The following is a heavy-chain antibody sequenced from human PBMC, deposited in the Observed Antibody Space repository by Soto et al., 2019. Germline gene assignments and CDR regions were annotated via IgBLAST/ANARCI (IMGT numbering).Heavy chain of an antibody. CDR1: GGSFSGYY. CDR3: ASVTDGYKHPSGFDY. J-gene: IGHJ4*02. D-gene: IGHD5-12*01. CDR2: INHSGST. Sequence: LSLTCAVYGGSFSGYYWSWIRQPPGKGLEWIGEINHSGSTNYNPSLKSRVTISVDTSKNQFFLKLSSVTAEDTAVYYCASVTDGYKHPSGFDYWGQGTLVTVSS. V-gene: IGHV4-34*01.